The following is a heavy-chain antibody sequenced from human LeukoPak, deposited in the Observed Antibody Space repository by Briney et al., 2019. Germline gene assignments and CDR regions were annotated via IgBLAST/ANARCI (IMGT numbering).Heavy chain of an antibody. Sequence: SQTLSLTCTVSGGSINSGDYYWSWIRQPPGKGLEWIGHIHHSGNTDYNPSLQRRVTISVDTSKNQFSLKMSSVTAADTAVYYCARDPGQAAALDYWGQGTLVTVSS. V-gene: IGHV4-30-4*08. CDR1: GGSINSGDYY. CDR2: IHHSGNT. CDR3: ARDPGQAAALDY. J-gene: IGHJ4*01. D-gene: IGHD2-2*01.